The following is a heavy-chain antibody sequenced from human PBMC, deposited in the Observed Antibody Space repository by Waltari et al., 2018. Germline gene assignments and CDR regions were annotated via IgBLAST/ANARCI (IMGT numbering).Heavy chain of an antibody. Sequence: QVQLVESGGGVVQPGGSLRLSCAASGFTFRSSCMHWVRRAPGKGLEGVAFIRYDGSNKYYADPVKGRFTISRDNSKNTLYLQMNSLRAEDTAVYYCAKDGKASRFDYWGQGTLVTVSS. J-gene: IGHJ4*02. CDR2: IRYDGSNK. CDR1: GFTFRSSC. D-gene: IGHD1-1*01. CDR3: AKDGKASRFDY. V-gene: IGHV3-30*02.